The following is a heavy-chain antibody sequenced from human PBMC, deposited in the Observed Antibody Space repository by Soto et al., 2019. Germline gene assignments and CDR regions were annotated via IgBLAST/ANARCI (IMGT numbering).Heavy chain of an antibody. Sequence: EVQLVESGGGLVQPGGSLRLSCATSGFTFSDYWIHWVRQAPGKGLVWVSRINGDGSRSDYADSVKGRFTIYRDNAENTVYLQVNSLSAEDTAVYCCARGIRGKYGMDVWGHGTTITVSS. V-gene: IGHV3-74*01. J-gene: IGHJ6*02. CDR3: ARGIRGKYGMDV. D-gene: IGHD3-10*01. CDR2: INGDGSRS. CDR1: GFTFSDYW.